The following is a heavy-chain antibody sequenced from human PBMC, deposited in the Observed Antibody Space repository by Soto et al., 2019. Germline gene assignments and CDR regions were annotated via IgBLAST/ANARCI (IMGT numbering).Heavy chain of an antibody. V-gene: IGHV3-33*01. J-gene: IGHJ3*02. D-gene: IGHD4-17*01. Sequence: QVQLVESVGGVVQPGTSLRLSCEASGFTFSGFGMHWVRQAPGKGLEWVAVIWYDGSKKYYADCVKGRFTISRDNSKNALYLQMNSLRAEDTAVYYCARGRGGSYGGNSAHFDIWGQGTLVTVSS. CDR2: IWYDGSKK. CDR3: ARGRGGSYGGNSAHFDI. CDR1: GFTFSGFG.